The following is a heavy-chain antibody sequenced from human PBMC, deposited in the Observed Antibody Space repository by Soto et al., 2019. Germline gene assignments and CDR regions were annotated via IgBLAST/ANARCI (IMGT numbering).Heavy chain of an antibody. J-gene: IGHJ4*02. D-gene: IGHD2-2*01. CDR1: GYTFTSYA. Sequence: GASVKVSCTASGYTFTSYAMHWVRQAPGQRLEWMGWINAGNGNTKYSQKFQGRVTITRDTSASTAYMELSSLRSEDTAVYYCAREGSTFWDGFDYWGQGTLVTVSS. V-gene: IGHV1-3*01. CDR3: AREGSTFWDGFDY. CDR2: INAGNGNT.